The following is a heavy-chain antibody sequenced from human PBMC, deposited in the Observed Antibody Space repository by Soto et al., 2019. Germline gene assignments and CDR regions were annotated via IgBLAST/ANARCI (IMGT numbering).Heavy chain of an antibody. CDR2: IIPIFGTA. V-gene: IGHV1-69*12. D-gene: IGHD6-6*01. J-gene: IGHJ4*02. Sequence: QVQLVQSGAEVKKPGSSVKVACKASGGTFSSYAISWVRQAPGQGLEWMGGIIPIFGTANYAQKFQGRVTINADESTSTGYMELSNLRTEDTAVYYRARPASLAARPLDYWGQGTLVTVSS. CDR1: GGTFSSYA. CDR3: ARPASLAARPLDY.